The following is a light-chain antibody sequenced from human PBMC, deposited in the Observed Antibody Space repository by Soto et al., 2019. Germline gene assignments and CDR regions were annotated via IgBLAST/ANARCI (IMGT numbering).Light chain of an antibody. CDR2: GAS. CDR1: QSVSSSY. V-gene: IGKV3-20*01. CDR3: QQDGSSPWT. Sequence: EIVLTQSPGTLSLSPGERATLSCRASQSVSSSYLAWYQQKPGQAPRRLIYGASSRATGTPDKCSGSGSGTAVSLTSSKLEPEDFAVYYGQQDGSSPWTFGPGTKVEIK. J-gene: IGKJ1*01.